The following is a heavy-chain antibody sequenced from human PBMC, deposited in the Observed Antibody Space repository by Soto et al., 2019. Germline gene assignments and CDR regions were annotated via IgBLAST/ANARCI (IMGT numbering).Heavy chain of an antibody. V-gene: IGHV1-24*01. D-gene: IGHD3-22*01. CDR1: GYTLTELS. Sequence: ASVKVSCKVSGYTLTELSMHWVRQAPGKGLEWMGGFDPEDGETIYAQKFQGRVTMTEDTSTDTAYMELSSLRSEDTAVYYCATVYGRDYYDSSGYSNFDYWGQGTLVTVS. CDR3: ATVYGRDYYDSSGYSNFDY. CDR2: FDPEDGET. J-gene: IGHJ4*02.